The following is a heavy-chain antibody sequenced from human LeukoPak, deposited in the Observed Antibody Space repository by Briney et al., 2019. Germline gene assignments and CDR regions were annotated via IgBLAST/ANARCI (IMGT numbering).Heavy chain of an antibody. CDR1: GFTFTTYA. CDR2: VSKSDGTT. V-gene: IGHV3-23*01. Sequence: GGPLRLSCAASGFTFTTYAMSWVRQAPGKGLEWVSSVSKSDGTTYYADSVKGRLTISRDNSKNTLHLQMNGLRAEDTAVYYCARGSYGMDVWGQGTTVTVSS. J-gene: IGHJ6*02. CDR3: ARGSYGMDV.